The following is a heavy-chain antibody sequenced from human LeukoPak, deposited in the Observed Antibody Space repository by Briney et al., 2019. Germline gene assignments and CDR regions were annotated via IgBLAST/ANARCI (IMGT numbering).Heavy chain of an antibody. Sequence: SETLSLTCAVYGGSFSGYYWSWIRQPPGKGLEWIGEMNHSGSTNYSPSLKSRVTISVATSKSQFSLKLSSVTAADTAVDYCARVNRSVGGVTAIQYCFDYGGQGTLVTVSS. V-gene: IGHV4-34*01. CDR1: GGSFSGYY. CDR3: ARVNRSVGGVTAIQYCFDY. D-gene: IGHD2-21*02. J-gene: IGHJ4*02. CDR2: MNHSGST.